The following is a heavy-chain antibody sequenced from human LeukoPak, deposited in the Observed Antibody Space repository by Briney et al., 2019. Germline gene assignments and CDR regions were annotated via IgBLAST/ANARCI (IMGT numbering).Heavy chain of an antibody. Sequence: SETLSLTCAVYGGSFRGFYWSWIRQPPGKGLEWIGYTYYSGSTNYNPSLKSRVTISVDTSKNQFSLKLSSVTAADTAVYYCAREAHTATSDAFDIWGQGTMVTVSS. J-gene: IGHJ3*02. CDR1: GGSFRGFY. CDR3: AREAHTATSDAFDI. CDR2: TYYSGST. D-gene: IGHD5-18*01. V-gene: IGHV4-59*01.